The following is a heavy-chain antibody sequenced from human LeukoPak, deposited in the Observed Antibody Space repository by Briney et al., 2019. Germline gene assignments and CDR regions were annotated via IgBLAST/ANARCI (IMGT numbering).Heavy chain of an antibody. D-gene: IGHD2-2*01. CDR2: ISSGGST. CDR3: ARGSFVVVPAATVNYGMDV. J-gene: IGHJ6*02. Sequence: PGGSLRLSCAASGFTVSSNYMSWVRQAPGKGLEWVSVISSGGSTYYADSVKGRFTISRDNSKNTLYLQMNSLRAEDTAVYYCARGSFVVVPAATVNYGMDVWGQGTTVTVSS. CDR1: GFTVSSNY. V-gene: IGHV3-53*01.